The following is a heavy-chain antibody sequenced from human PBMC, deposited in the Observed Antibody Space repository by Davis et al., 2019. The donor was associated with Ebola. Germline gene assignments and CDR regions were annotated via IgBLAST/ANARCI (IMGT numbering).Heavy chain of an antibody. J-gene: IGHJ6*02. V-gene: IGHV1-69*04. CDR1: GGTFSSYA. D-gene: IGHD2-15*01. CDR2: IIPILGIA. CDR3: ARDEIVVVAATPYYYYGMDV. Sequence: AASVKVSCKASGGTFSSYAISWVRQAPGQGLEWMGRIIPILGIANYAQKFQGRVTITADKSTSTAYMELSSLRSEDTAVYYCARDEIVVVAATPYYYYGMDVWGQGTTVTVSS.